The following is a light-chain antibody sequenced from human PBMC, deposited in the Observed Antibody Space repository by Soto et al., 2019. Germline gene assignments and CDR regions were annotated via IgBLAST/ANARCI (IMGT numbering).Light chain of an antibody. Sequence: QSVLTQPASVSGSPGQSITISCTGTSSDVGGFNYVSWYEQHPGKAPKLIIYNVSNRPSGVSNRFSGSKSGNTASLTISGLQVEDEADYYCSSYTSSTTLVFGGGTKVTVL. V-gene: IGLV2-14*03. CDR3: SSYTSSTTLV. CDR2: NVS. CDR1: SSDVGGFNY. J-gene: IGLJ2*01.